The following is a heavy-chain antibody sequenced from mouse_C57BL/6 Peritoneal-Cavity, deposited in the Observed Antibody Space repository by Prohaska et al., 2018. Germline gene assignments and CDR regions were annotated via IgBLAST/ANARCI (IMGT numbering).Heavy chain of an antibody. J-gene: IGHJ3*01. Sequence: EVQLVESGGGLVKPGGSLKLSCAASGFTFSDYGMHWVRQAPEKGLEWVAYISSGSSTIYYADTVKGRFTISRDNAKNTLYLQMTSLRAEDTAMYYCERDPAWFAYWGQGTLVTVSA. V-gene: IGHV5-17*01. CDR2: ISSGSSTI. CDR1: GFTFSDYG. CDR3: ERDPAWFAY.